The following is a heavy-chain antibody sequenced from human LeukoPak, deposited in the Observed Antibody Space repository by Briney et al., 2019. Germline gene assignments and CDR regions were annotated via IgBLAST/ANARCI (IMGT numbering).Heavy chain of an antibody. CDR1: GFIFDDYG. Sequence: GGSLRLSCAASGFIFDDYGMSWGRQAPGKGLVWVSRINSDGSTTSYADSVKGRFTISRDNAKNTLYLQMNSLRAEDTAVYYCARVGTTSNFYYYYGMDVCGQGDTVTVSS. D-gene: IGHD2/OR15-2a*01. CDR3: ARVGTTSNFYYYYGMDV. J-gene: IGHJ6*02. CDR2: INSDGSTT. V-gene: IGHV3-74*01.